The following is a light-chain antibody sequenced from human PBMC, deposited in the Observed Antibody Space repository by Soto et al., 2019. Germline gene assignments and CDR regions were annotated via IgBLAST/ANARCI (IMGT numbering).Light chain of an antibody. Sequence: QSALTQPRSLSGSPGQSVTISCTGTSSDVGGYNYVSWYQQHPGKAPKLMIFDVSERPSGVPDRFSGSKSGNTASLTISGLQAEDEADYYCCSYAGSYTYVFGTGTKVTVL. CDR2: DVS. CDR1: SSDVGGYNY. J-gene: IGLJ1*01. V-gene: IGLV2-11*01. CDR3: CSYAGSYTYV.